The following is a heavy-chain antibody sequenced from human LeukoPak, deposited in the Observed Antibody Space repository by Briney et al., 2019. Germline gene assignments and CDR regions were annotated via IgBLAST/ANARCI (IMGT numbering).Heavy chain of an antibody. J-gene: IGHJ4*02. Sequence: QPGRSLRLSCTASGFTFGDYAMSWFRQAPGKGLEWVGFIRSKAYGGTTEYAASVKGRFTISRDDSKSIAYLQMNSLKTEDTAVYYCTSIADSSGTYFDYWGQGTLVTVSS. D-gene: IGHD3-22*01. V-gene: IGHV3-49*03. CDR2: IRSKAYGGTT. CDR1: GFTFGDYA. CDR3: TSIADSSGTYFDY.